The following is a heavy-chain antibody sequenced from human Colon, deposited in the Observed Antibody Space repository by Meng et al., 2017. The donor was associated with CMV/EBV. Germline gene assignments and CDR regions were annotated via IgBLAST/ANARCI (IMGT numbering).Heavy chain of an antibody. D-gene: IGHD1-26*01. V-gene: IGHV1-69*02. CDR1: GYTFTSYT. J-gene: IGHJ6*02. CDR2: VIPITDIT. CDR3: ARAARSGSHAVFYSLDL. Sequence: SVKVSCKASGYTFTSYTFSWVRQAPGQGLEWMGRVIPITDITNYAQKFQGRHTITADKSTNTAFMELSSLRSEDTAVYYCARAARSGSHAVFYSLDLWGQGTTVTVSS.